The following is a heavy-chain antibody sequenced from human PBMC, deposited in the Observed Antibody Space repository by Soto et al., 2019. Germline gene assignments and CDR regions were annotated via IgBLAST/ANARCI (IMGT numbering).Heavy chain of an antibody. D-gene: IGHD1-26*01. V-gene: IGHV3-74*01. CDR2: INSGGSST. CDR1: GFTFSSYW. CDR3: VRAVGTNPDWFDP. J-gene: IGHJ5*02. Sequence: GGSLRLSCAASGFTFSSYWMHWVRQAPGKGLVWVSRINSGGSSTSYADSVKGRFTISRDNAKNTLYLQMSSLRAEDTAVYYCVRAVGTNPDWFDPWGQGTMVTVSS.